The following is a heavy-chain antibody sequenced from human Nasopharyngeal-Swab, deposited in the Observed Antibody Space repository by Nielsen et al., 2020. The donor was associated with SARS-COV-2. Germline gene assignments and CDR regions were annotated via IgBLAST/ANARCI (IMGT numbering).Heavy chain of an antibody. J-gene: IGHJ6*02. Sequence: WIRQPPGKGLEWVSSISSSSSYIYYADSVKGRFTISRDNAKNSLYLQMNSLRAEDTAVYYCARVVLRFLEWFPRLYGMDVWGQGTTVTVSS. D-gene: IGHD3-3*01. V-gene: IGHV3-21*01. CDR3: ARVVLRFLEWFPRLYGMDV. CDR2: ISSSSSYI.